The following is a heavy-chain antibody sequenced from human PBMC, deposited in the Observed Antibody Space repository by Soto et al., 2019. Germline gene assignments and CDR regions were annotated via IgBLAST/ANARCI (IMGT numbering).Heavy chain of an antibody. Sequence: SVKVSCKASGGTFSSYAISWVRQAPGQGLEWMGGIIPIFGTANYAQKFQGRVTITADESTSTAYMELSSLRSEDTAVYYCARVWRELFLFGKYYYYGMDVWGQGTTVTVSS. CDR2: IIPIFGTA. D-gene: IGHD1-26*01. CDR3: ARVWRELFLFGKYYYYGMDV. J-gene: IGHJ6*02. V-gene: IGHV1-69*13. CDR1: GGTFSSYA.